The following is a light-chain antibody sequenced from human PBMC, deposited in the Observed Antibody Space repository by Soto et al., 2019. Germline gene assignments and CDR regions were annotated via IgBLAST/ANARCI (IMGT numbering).Light chain of an antibody. CDR3: QQYGSSPLT. CDR2: GAS. CDR1: QSVSSSY. Sequence: EIVLTQSPGTLSLSPGERATLSCRASQSVSSSYLAWYQQKPGQAPRLLIYGASSRSTGIPDRFSGSGSRTDFTLTINSLGPEDFAVYYCQQYGSSPLTFGGGTKVEIK. V-gene: IGKV3-20*01. J-gene: IGKJ4*01.